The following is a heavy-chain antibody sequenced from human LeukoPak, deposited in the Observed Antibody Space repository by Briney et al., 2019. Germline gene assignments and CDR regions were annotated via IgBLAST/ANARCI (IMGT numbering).Heavy chain of an antibody. J-gene: IGHJ3*02. Sequence: SGGSLRLSCAASGFTFSSYWMSWVRQAPGKGLEWVANIKQDGSEKYYVDSVKGRFTISRDNAKNSLFLQMNSLRAEDTAVYYCARAQQKWLVDAFDIWGQGTMVTVSS. D-gene: IGHD6-19*01. CDR2: IKQDGSEK. CDR1: GFTFSSYW. CDR3: ARAQQKWLVDAFDI. V-gene: IGHV3-7*04.